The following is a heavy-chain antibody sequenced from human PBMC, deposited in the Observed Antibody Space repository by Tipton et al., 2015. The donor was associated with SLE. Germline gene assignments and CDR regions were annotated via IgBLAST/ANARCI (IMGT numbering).Heavy chain of an antibody. CDR3: ARISGQGWTLDY. V-gene: IGHV3-7*01. D-gene: IGHD2-15*01. CDR2: LRQDGAEV. Sequence: SLRISCAASEFTLSNYWVGWVRQAPGKGLERVANLRQDGAEVFYVDSVKGRFAIYRDRADNSLYLQMNSLRAEDTAVYYCARISGQGWTLDYWGQGTLVTVSS. CDR1: EFTLSNYW. J-gene: IGHJ4*02.